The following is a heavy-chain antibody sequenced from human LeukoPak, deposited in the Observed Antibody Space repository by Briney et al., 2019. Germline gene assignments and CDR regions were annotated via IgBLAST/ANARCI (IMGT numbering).Heavy chain of an antibody. V-gene: IGHV3-21*01. D-gene: IGHD3-3*01. J-gene: IGHJ4*02. CDR3: ARVSEGGFWSGYCIDY. CDR1: GFTFSSYS. Sequence: GGSLGLSCAASGFTFSSYSMNWVRQAPGKGLGWVSSISSSSSYIYYADSMKGRFTISRDNAKNSLYLQMNSLRAEDTAVYYCARVSEGGFWSGYCIDYWGQGTLVTVSS. CDR2: ISSSSSYI.